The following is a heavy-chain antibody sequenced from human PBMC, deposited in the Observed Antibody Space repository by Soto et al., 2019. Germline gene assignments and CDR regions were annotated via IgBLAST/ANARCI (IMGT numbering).Heavy chain of an antibody. D-gene: IGHD3-22*01. Sequence: QLQLQESGSGLVKPSQTLSLTCAVSGGSISSGGYSWSWIRQPPGKGLEWIGYIYHSGSTYYNPSLKSRVTISVDRSKNQFSLKLSSVTAADTAVYHCASSYYDSSGSALRDWGQGTLVTVSS. J-gene: IGHJ1*01. V-gene: IGHV4-30-2*01. CDR2: IYHSGST. CDR3: ASSYYDSSGSALRD. CDR1: GGSISSGGYS.